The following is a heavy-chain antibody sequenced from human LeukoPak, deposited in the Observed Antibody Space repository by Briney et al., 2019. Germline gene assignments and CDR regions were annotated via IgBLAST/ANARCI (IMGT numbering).Heavy chain of an antibody. CDR1: GFTFSSYG. Sequence: PGGSLRLSCAASGFTFSSYGMSWVRQAPGKGLEWVSYISAGSGTISYADSVKGRFTISRDNAQNSLYLQMNSLRAEDTAVYYCARRKDSGSQSHDYWGQGTLVTVSS. D-gene: IGHD1-26*01. V-gene: IGHV3-48*01. CDR3: ARRKDSGSQSHDY. J-gene: IGHJ4*02. CDR2: ISAGSGTI.